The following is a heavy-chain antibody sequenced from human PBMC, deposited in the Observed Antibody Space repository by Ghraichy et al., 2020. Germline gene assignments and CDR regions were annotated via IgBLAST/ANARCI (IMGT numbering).Heavy chain of an antibody. J-gene: IGHJ6*02. CDR1: GYTFTSYG. CDR3: ARDLTENYYDFWSGYRYYYGMDV. V-gene: IGHV1-18*01. CDR2: ISAYNGNT. Sequence: ASVKVSCKASGYTFTSYGISWVRQAPGQGLEWMGWISAYNGNTNYAQKLQGRVTMTTDTSTSTAYMELRSLRSDDTAVYYCARDLTENYYDFWSGYRYYYGMDVWGQGTTVTVSS. D-gene: IGHD3-3*01.